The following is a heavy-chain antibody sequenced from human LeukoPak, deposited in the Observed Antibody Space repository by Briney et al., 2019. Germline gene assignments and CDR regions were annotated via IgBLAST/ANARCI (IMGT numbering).Heavy chain of an antibody. J-gene: IGHJ5*02. D-gene: IGHD5-18*01. CDR1: GGSISSSSYY. CDR2: IYYSGST. V-gene: IGHV4-39*01. Sequence: SETLSLTCTVSGGSISSSSYYWGWIRQPPGKGLEWIGSIYYSGSTYYNPSLKSRVTISVDTSKNQFSLKLSSVTAADTAVYYCARLEGDTAMAWGQGTLVTVS. CDR3: ARLEGDTAMA.